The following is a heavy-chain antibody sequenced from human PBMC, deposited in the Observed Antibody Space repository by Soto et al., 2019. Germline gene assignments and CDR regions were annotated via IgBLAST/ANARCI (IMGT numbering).Heavy chain of an antibody. CDR2: IYYSGIT. CDR3: ARSPGYYFDY. V-gene: IGHV4-31*03. Sequence: SETLSLTCTVSGGSIGSGGYYWSWIRQHPGKGLEWIGYIYYSGITYYNPSLKSRVTISVDTSKNQFSLKLSSVTAADTAVYYCARSPGYYFDYWGQGTLVTVYS. CDR1: GGSIGSGGYY. J-gene: IGHJ4*02.